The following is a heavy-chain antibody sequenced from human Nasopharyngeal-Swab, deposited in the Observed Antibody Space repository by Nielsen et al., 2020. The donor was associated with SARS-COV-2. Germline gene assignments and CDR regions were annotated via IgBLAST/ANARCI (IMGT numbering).Heavy chain of an antibody. D-gene: IGHD3-16*01. Sequence: SQTLSLTCAISGDSVSSNSAAWNWIRQSPSRGLEWLGRTYYRSKWYNDYAVSVKSRITINPDTSKNQFSLKLSSVTAADTAVYYCARLRRDGRLKSPYYYYYMDVWGKGTTVTVSS. V-gene: IGHV6-1*01. CDR3: ARLRRDGRLKSPYYYYYMDV. J-gene: IGHJ6*03. CDR1: GDSVSSNSAA. CDR2: TYYRSKWYN.